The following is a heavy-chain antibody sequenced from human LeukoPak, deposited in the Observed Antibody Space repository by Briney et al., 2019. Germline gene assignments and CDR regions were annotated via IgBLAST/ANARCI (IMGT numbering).Heavy chain of an antibody. D-gene: IGHD6-19*01. CDR2: ISSSSSYI. V-gene: IGHV3-21*01. Sequence: PGGSLRLSCAASGFTFSSYAMSWVRQAPGKGLEWVSSISSSSSYIYYADSVKGRFTISRDNAKNSLYLQMNSLRAEDTAVYYCARDSRKQWLVFDYWGQGTLVTVSS. CDR3: ARDSRKQWLVFDY. J-gene: IGHJ4*02. CDR1: GFTFSSYA.